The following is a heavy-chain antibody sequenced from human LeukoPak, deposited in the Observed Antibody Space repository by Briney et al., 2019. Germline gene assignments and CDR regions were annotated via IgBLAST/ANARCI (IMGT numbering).Heavy chain of an antibody. CDR3: ARSPRYYDILTALGYYYYGMDV. Sequence: NPSETLSLTCAVYGGSFSGYYWSWIRQPPGKGLEWIGEINHGGSTNYNPSLKSRVTISVDTSKNQFSLKLSSVTAADTAVYYCARSPRYYDILTALGYYYYGMDVWGKGTTVTVSS. V-gene: IGHV4-34*01. CDR2: INHGGST. D-gene: IGHD3-9*01. J-gene: IGHJ6*04. CDR1: GGSFSGYY.